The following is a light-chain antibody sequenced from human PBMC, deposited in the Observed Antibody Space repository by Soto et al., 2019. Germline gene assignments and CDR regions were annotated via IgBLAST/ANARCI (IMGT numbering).Light chain of an antibody. CDR2: AAS. CDR1: QGISNF. J-gene: IGKJ4*01. Sequence: DIQMTQSPSSLSASVGDRGTITCRASQGISNFLAWYQQKPGKVPKLLIYAASTLQSGVPSRFSGSGSGTDFTLTISSLQPEDVATYYCQKYHSDTSLPFGGGNKVEIK. CDR3: QKYHSDTSLP. V-gene: IGKV1-27*01.